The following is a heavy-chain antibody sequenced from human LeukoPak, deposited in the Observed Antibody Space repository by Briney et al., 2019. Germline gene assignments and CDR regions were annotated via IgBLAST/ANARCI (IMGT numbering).Heavy chain of an antibody. Sequence: ASVTVSFTASGYTFTSYDINWVRQATGQGLEWMGWMNPNSGNTGYAQKFQGRVTMTRNTSISTAYMELSSLRSEDTAVYYCASWDSSGYNGGFWGQGTLVTVSS. CDR3: ASWDSSGYNGGF. CDR1: GYTFTSYD. J-gene: IGHJ4*02. V-gene: IGHV1-8*01. D-gene: IGHD3-22*01. CDR2: MNPNSGNT.